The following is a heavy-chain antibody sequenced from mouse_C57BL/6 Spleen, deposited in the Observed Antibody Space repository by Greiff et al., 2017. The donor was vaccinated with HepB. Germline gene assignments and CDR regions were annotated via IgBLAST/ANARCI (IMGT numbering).Heavy chain of an antibody. CDR3: ARQNWDWYFDV. CDR2: INYDGSST. D-gene: IGHD4-1*01. Sequence: EVKLMESEGGLVQPGSSMKLSCTASGFTFSDYYMAWVRQVPEKGLEWVAKINYDGSSTYYLDSLKSRFIISRDNAKNILYLQMSSLKSEDTATYYCARQNWDWYFDVWGTGTTVTVSS. V-gene: IGHV5-16*01. J-gene: IGHJ1*03. CDR1: GFTFSDYY.